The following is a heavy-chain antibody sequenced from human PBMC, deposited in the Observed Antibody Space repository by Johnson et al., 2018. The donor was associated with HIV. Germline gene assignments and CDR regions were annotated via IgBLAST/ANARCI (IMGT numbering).Heavy chain of an antibody. J-gene: IGHJ3*02. CDR2: VNWNGGRT. D-gene: IGHD7-27*01. CDR1: GFRFDDYG. V-gene: IGHV3-20*04. CDR3: ARDPSTQDSRLTGDFGAFDI. Sequence: VQLVESGGGVVRPGGSLRLSCEGSGFRFDDYGMSWVRQAPGKGMDWVAGVNWNGGRTNYAKRVKGRFRISRDNVKNSLYLQMDSLRAEDTAFSYCARDPSTQDSRLTGDFGAFDIWGQGTMVTVSS.